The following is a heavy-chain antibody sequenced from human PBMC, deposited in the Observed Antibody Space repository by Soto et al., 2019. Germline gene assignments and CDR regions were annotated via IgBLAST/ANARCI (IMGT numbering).Heavy chain of an antibody. Sequence: ASVKVSCKASGYTFLNHDINWVRQAPGRGLEWMGWMVPDSGRTGYAKKYQGRVTMTRNTSTSTAYMELNSLTNEDTAVYYCARGDQFGFGVDYWG. CDR2: MVPDSGRT. CDR3: ARGDQFGFGVDY. V-gene: IGHV1-8*01. D-gene: IGHD3-10*01. J-gene: IGHJ4*01. CDR1: GYTFLNHD.